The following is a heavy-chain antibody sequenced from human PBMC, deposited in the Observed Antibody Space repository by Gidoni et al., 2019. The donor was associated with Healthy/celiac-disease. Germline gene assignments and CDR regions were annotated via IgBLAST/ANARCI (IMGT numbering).Heavy chain of an antibody. CDR1: GFTFSSYA. CDR2: ISYDGSNK. V-gene: IGHV3-30-3*01. Sequence: QVQLVESGGGVVQPGRSLSLSCAASGFTFSSYAMHWVRQAPGKGLEWVAVISYDGSNKYYADSVKGRFTISRDNFKNTLYLQMNSLRAEDTAVYYCARASTKGLRYYYYGMDVWGQGTTVTVSS. J-gene: IGHJ6*02. CDR3: ARASTKGLRYYYYGMDV. D-gene: IGHD2-2*01.